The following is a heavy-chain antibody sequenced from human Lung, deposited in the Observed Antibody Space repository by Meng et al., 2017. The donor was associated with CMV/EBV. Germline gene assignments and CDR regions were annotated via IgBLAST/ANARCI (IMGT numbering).Heavy chain of an antibody. CDR1: GGSINTDHYC. J-gene: IGHJ5*02. CDR2: FCYSGTT. Sequence: SGGSINTDHYCWGWIRQPPGKGLEWIGNFCYSGTTSYNPSLNSRVSMSVDTSKGRFSLTLRSVTAADTALYYCARDLAAAGIHWFDPWGQGTLVTVSS. CDR3: ARDLAAAGIHWFDP. D-gene: IGHD6-13*01. V-gene: IGHV4-39*02.